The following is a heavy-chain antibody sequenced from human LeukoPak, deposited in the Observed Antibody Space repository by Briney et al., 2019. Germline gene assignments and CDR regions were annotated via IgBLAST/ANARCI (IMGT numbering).Heavy chain of an antibody. CDR1: GFTFSSYS. V-gene: IGHV3-21*01. J-gene: IGHJ3*02. Sequence: GGSLRLSCAASGFTFSSYSMNWVRQAPGKGLEWVSSISSSSSYIYYADSVKGRFTISRDNAKNSLYLQMNSLRAEDTAVYYCARVRLSGSYRGAFDIWGQGTMVTVSS. CDR3: ARVRLSGSYRGAFDI. D-gene: IGHD1-26*01. CDR2: ISSSSSYI.